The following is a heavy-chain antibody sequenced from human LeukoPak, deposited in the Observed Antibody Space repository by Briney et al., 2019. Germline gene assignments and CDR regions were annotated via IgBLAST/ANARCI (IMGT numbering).Heavy chain of an antibody. Sequence: PGGSLRLSCGASGFTFEDYGMSWRRQGPGKGLEGVSGINWNGGSTGYADSVKGRFTISRDNAKNSLYLQMNSLRAEDTALYYCARAHEGYCSSTSCYRNSFDIWGQGTMVTVSS. D-gene: IGHD2-2*02. J-gene: IGHJ3*02. CDR3: ARAHEGYCSSTSCYRNSFDI. V-gene: IGHV3-20*04. CDR2: INWNGGST. CDR1: GFTFEDYG.